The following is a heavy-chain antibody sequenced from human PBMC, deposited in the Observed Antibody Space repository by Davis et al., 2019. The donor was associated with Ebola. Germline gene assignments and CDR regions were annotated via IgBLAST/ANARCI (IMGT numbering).Heavy chain of an antibody. D-gene: IGHD3-9*01. J-gene: IGHJ4*02. CDR2: IRSDGSVK. CDR3: AKEATYYDILTGYYIDY. Sequence: GGSLRLSCAASGFTFSISGMHWVRQAPGKGLEWVAFIRSDGSVKYYADSVKGRFTISRDNSKNTLYLQMNSLRAEDTAVYYCAKEATYYDILTGYYIDYWGQGTLVTVSS. CDR1: GFTFSISG. V-gene: IGHV3-30*02.